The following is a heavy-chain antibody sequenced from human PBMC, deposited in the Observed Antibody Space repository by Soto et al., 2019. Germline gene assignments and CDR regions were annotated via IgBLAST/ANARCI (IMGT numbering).Heavy chain of an antibody. Sequence: QVQLVQSGAEVKKPGASVKVSCKASGYTFTSYGISWVRQAPGQGLEWMGWISAYNGNTNYAQKLQGRVTMTTDTSTSTDDMGLSSLRSDDTAVYFCARRQLLPKFDYWGQGTLVTVSS. CDR1: GYTFTSYG. D-gene: IGHD2-2*01. CDR3: ARRQLLPKFDY. CDR2: ISAYNGNT. J-gene: IGHJ4*02. V-gene: IGHV1-18*01.